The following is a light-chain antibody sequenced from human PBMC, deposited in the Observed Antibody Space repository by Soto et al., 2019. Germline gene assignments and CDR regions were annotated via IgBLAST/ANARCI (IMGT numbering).Light chain of an antibody. V-gene: IGLV3-1*01. CDR2: QDN. CDR1: NLGKKY. J-gene: IGLJ2*01. CDR3: QAWDSSTVL. Sequence: SYELTQPPSVSVSPGRTASITCSGDNLGKKYVSWYQQKPGQAHVVAIYQDNKRPSGIPERISGSNSGNTATLTIGGTQAVDEADYYCQAWDSSTVLFGGGTKLTVL.